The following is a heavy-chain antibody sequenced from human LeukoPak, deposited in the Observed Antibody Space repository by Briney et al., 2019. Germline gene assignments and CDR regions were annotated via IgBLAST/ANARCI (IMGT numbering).Heavy chain of an antibody. V-gene: IGHV4-31*03. CDR2: IYYSGST. Sequence: PSETLSLTCTVSGVSISSGDYYWSWIRQYPGKGLEWIGYIYYSGSTYYNPSLKSRITMSVDTSKNQFSLKLTSVTAADTAVYYCARDSTGYGDIDHWGQGTLVTVSS. J-gene: IGHJ4*02. CDR3: ARDSTGYGDIDH. CDR1: GVSISSGDYY. D-gene: IGHD3-9*01.